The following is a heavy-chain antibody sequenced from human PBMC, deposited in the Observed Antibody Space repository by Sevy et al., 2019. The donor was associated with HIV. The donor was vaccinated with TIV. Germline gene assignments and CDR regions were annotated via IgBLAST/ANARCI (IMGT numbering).Heavy chain of an antibody. J-gene: IGHJ3*02. CDR1: GFTVSSNY. V-gene: IGHV3-53*01. Sequence: GGSLRLSCAASGFTVSSNYMSWVRQAPGKGLEWVSVIYSGGSTYYADSVKGRFTISRDNSKNTLYLQMNSLRAEDTAVYYCARVRLVFAFDIWGQGTMVTVSS. CDR2: IYSGGST. D-gene: IGHD6-19*01. CDR3: ARVRLVFAFDI.